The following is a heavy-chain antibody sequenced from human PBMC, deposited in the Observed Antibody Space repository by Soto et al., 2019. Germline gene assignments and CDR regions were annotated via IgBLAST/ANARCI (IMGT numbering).Heavy chain of an antibody. CDR2: ISGSGT. D-gene: IGHD3-3*01. V-gene: IGHV3-23*01. Sequence: GGSLRLYCAAAGFTFSSYAMGWVRQAPGKGLEWVSTISGSGTHYADSVKGRFTISRDNSKNALYLQMNSLRVEDTAIYYCARVPGLLDPFEYWGQGTLVTAPQ. J-gene: IGHJ4*02. CDR3: ARVPGLLDPFEY. CDR1: GFTFSSYA.